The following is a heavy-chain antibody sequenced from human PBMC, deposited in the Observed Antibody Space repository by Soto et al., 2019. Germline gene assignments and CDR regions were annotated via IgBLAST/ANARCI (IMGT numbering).Heavy chain of an antibody. Sequence: GGSLRLSCAASGFTFSSYSMNWVRQAPGKGLEWVSSISSSSSYIYYADSVKGRFTISRDNAKNSLYLQMNSLRAEDTAVYYCARDPDYGVTSFHSGMDVWGKGTTVTVSS. J-gene: IGHJ6*04. CDR2: ISSSSSYI. D-gene: IGHD4-17*01. CDR1: GFTFSSYS. CDR3: ARDPDYGVTSFHSGMDV. V-gene: IGHV3-21*01.